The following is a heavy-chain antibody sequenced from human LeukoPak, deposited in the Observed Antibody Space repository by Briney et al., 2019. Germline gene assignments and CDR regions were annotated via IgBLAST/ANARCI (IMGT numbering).Heavy chain of an antibody. D-gene: IGHD3-10*01. Sequence: GGSLRLSCAASGFTFSSYAMSWVRQAPGKGLEWVSTIVGRGGITYYADSVKGRFTISRDNSKNTLYLHMNSLRAEDTAVYYCAKGYYGSGSYGWFDPWGQGTLVTVSS. CDR1: GFTFSSYA. CDR2: IVGRGGIT. CDR3: AKGYYGSGSYGWFDP. J-gene: IGHJ5*02. V-gene: IGHV3-23*01.